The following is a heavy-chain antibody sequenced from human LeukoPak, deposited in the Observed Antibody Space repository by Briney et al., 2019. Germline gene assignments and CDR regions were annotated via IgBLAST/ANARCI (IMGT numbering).Heavy chain of an antibody. Sequence: ASVKVSCKASGYTLTGYYMHWLRQAPGQGLEWMGWINPNSGDTNYAQKFQGRVTMTRDTSISTAYMELSRLTSDDTAVYYCAKNPYEYYFDYWGQGTLVNVSS. CDR2: INPNSGDT. V-gene: IGHV1-2*02. J-gene: IGHJ4*02. CDR3: AKNPYEYYFDY. CDR1: GYTLTGYY. D-gene: IGHD5-12*01.